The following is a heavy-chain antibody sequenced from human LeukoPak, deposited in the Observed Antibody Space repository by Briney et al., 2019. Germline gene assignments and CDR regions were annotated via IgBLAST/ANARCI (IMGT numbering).Heavy chain of an antibody. J-gene: IGHJ4*02. V-gene: IGHV3-23*01. D-gene: IGHD2-15*01. CDR3: TTRSFVVVVAAAFDF. CDR1: GFTFSSYA. CDR2: ISASGVST. Sequence: GGSLRLSCAASGFTFSSYAMTWVRQAPGKGLEWVSGISASGVSTYYADSVKGHFTISRDNSKNTLYLQMNSLKTEDTAVYYCTTRSFVVVVAAAFDFWGQGTLVTVSS.